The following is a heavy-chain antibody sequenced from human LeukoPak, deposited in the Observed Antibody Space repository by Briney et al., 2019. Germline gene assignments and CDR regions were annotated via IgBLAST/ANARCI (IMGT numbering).Heavy chain of an antibody. D-gene: IGHD3-10*01. J-gene: IGHJ4*02. CDR1: GYTFTSFY. V-gene: IGHV1-46*01. Sequence: ASVKVSCKASGYTFTSFYMHWVRQAPGQGLEWMGIINPSGGSTSYAQKFQGRITMTRVTSTSTVYMEVSSLRSEDTAVYYCARDRITVVRDPLDYWGQGTLVTVSS. CDR2: INPSGGST. CDR3: ARDRITVVRDPLDY.